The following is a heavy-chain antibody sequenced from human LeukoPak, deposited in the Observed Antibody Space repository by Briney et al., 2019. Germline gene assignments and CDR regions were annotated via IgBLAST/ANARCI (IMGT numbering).Heavy chain of an antibody. J-gene: IGHJ6*02. Sequence: GGSLRLSCAASGFTVSSNYMSWVRQAPGKGLEWVSVIYSGGSTYYADSVKGRFTISRDNSKNTLYLQMNSLRAEDTAVYYCARGIVARLNGISYYYYGMDVWGQGTTVTVSS. CDR2: IYSGGST. D-gene: IGHD5-12*01. CDR3: ARGIVARLNGISYYYYGMDV. CDR1: GFTVSSNY. V-gene: IGHV3-66*01.